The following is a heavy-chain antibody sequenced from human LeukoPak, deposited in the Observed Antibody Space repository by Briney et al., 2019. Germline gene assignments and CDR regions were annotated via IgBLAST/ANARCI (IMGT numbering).Heavy chain of an antibody. J-gene: IGHJ5*02. CDR3: ARDNSVVRGVKWFDP. V-gene: IGHV4-61*08. CDR1: GGSISSGDYY. CDR2: IYYSGST. Sequence: PSQTLSLTCTVSGGSISSGDYYWSWIRQPPGKGLEWIGYIYYSGSTNYNPSLKSRVTISVDTSKNQFSLKMSSVTAADTAVYYCARDNSVVRGVKWFDPWGQGTLVTVSS. D-gene: IGHD3-10*01.